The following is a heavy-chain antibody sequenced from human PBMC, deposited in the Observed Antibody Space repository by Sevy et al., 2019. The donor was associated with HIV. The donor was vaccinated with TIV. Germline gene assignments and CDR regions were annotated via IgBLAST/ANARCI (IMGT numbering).Heavy chain of an antibody. J-gene: IGHJ4*02. Sequence: GGSLRLSCAASGFTFSSYGMHWVRQAPGKGLEWVAVIWYDGSNKYYADSVKDRFTISRDNSKNALYLQMNSLRAEDTAVYYCARVRGKDYYFDYWGQGTLVTVSS. CDR2: IWYDGSNK. CDR1: GFTFSSYG. V-gene: IGHV3-33*01. D-gene: IGHD3-10*01. CDR3: ARVRGKDYYFDY.